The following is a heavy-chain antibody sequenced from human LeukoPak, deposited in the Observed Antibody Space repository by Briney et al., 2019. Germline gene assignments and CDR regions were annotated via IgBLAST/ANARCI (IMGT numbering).Heavy chain of an antibody. J-gene: IGHJ4*02. CDR1: GFTSSSYA. Sequence: GGSLRLSCAASGFTSSSYAMSWVRQAPGKGLVWVSRIKSDGSSTSYADSVKGRFTVTRDSAKNTLYLQMNSLRAEDTAVYYCARGTGNYYGYWGQGTLVTVSS. CDR3: ARGTGNYYGY. D-gene: IGHD3/OR15-3a*01. V-gene: IGHV3-74*01. CDR2: IKSDGSST.